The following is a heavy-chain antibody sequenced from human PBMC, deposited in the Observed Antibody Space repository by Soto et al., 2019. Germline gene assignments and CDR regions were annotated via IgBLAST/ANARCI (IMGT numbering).Heavy chain of an antibody. V-gene: IGHV4-39*01. Sequence: SETLSLTCPVSCVSINTKVHYWAWVRQSPGKGLEWIGSVFYTGSTYHNPSLESRVSIAVDTPDIRFSLKVTSLTAAYTRISFCARHPFGRYAFDSWAQGTLVTVSS. CDR2: VFYTGST. J-gene: IGHJ4*01. D-gene: IGHD5-12*01. CDR1: CVSINTKVHY. CDR3: ARHPFGRYAFDS.